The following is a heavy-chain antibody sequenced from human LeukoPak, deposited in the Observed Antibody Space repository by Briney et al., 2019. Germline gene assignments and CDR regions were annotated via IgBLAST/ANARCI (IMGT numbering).Heavy chain of an antibody. Sequence: SETLSLTCIVSGDSVSSGDYYWSWIRQHPGKGLEWIGYIYYSGSTYYNPSLKSRVTISVDTSKNQFSLKLSSVTAADTAVYYCARDRMGKLDYWGQGTLVTVSS. CDR3: ARDRMGKLDY. CDR1: GDSVSSGDYY. J-gene: IGHJ4*02. D-gene: IGHD7-27*01. V-gene: IGHV4-31*03. CDR2: IYYSGST.